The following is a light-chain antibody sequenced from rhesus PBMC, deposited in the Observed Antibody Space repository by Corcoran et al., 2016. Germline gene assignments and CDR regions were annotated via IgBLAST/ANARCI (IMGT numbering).Light chain of an antibody. J-gene: IGKJ1*01. CDR2: YAS. V-gene: IGKV1S14*01. CDR3: QQYIGYPLT. CDR1: QGINNY. Sequence: DIQMTQSPSSLSASVGDTVTITCRASQGINNYLAWYQQKTGKSPKPLIYYASNLESGVTSRFSGSGSWTDFTLTISSLQPEDFAIYYCQQYIGYPLTFGQGTKVEIK.